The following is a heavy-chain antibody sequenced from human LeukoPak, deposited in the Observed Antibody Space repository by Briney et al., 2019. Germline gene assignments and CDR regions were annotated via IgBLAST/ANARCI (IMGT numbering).Heavy chain of an antibody. CDR3: ASFSTSAVIGDY. CDR1: GFTFSSYE. V-gene: IGHV3-48*03. Sequence: GGSLRLSCAASGFTFSSYEMNWVRQAPGKGLEWVSYISSSGSTIYYADSVKGRFTISRDNAKNSLYLQMNGLRAEDTAVYYCASFSTSAVIGDYWGQGTLVTVSS. D-gene: IGHD3-10*01. CDR2: ISSSGSTI. J-gene: IGHJ4*02.